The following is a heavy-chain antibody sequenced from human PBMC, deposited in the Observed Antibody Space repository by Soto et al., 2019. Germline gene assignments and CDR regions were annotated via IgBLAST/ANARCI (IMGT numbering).Heavy chain of an antibody. J-gene: IGHJ4*02. CDR2: INHSGST. D-gene: IGHD5-12*01. CDR3: ARDPYSGYGPPDY. Sequence: SDTLSLTCAVYGGSFSGYYWSWIRQPPGKGLEWIGEINHSGSTNYNPSLRSRVTISVDTSKNQFSLKLSSVTAADTAVYYCARDPYSGYGPPDYWGQGTLVTVSS. V-gene: IGHV4-34*01. CDR1: GGSFSGYY.